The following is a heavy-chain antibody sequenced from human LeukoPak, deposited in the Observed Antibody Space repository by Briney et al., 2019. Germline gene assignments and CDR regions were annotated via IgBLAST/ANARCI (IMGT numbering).Heavy chain of an antibody. CDR1: GGSFSDYY. J-gene: IGHJ4*02. D-gene: IGHD3-3*01. CDR2: INHSGSP. CDR3: GSRRTAMFGVIKGPIDY. V-gene: IGHV4-34*01. Sequence: PSETLSLTCAVYGGSFSDYYWTWIRQSPGKGLEWIGGINHSGSPNNNPSLKSRVSISFDTSKNQFSLKLTSVTATDTAVYYCGSRRTAMFGVIKGPIDYWGQGTLVTVSS.